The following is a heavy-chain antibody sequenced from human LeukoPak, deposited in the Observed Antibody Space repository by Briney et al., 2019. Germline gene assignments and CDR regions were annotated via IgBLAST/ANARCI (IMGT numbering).Heavy chain of an antibody. V-gene: IGHV3-21*01. J-gene: IGHJ6*02. CDR1: GFTFSSYS. Sequence: PGGSLRLSCAASGFTFSSYSMNWVRQAPGKGLEWVSSISGNSSYTYYADSVKGRFTISRDNAKNSLYLQMNSLRAEDTAVYYCAGGAPHNLVWGQGATVTVSS. D-gene: IGHD1-1*01. CDR3: AGGAPHNLV. CDR2: ISGNSSYT.